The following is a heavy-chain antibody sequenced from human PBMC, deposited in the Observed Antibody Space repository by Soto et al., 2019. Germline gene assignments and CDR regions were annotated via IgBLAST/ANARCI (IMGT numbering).Heavy chain of an antibody. Sequence: GGSLRLSCAASGFTFSNYEMNWVRQAPGEGLEWVSYISGSETTIYYADSVKGRFTISRDNAKNSLYLQMNGLRAEDTAVYYCVSSVGVIVPPSYDSWGQGTLVTVSS. CDR3: VSSVGVIVPPSYDS. CDR1: GFTFSNYE. CDR2: ISGSETTI. D-gene: IGHD2-2*01. V-gene: IGHV3-48*03. J-gene: IGHJ5*01.